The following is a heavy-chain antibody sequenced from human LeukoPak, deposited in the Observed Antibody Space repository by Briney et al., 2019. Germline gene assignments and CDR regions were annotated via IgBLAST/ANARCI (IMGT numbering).Heavy chain of an antibody. V-gene: IGHV3-21*01. CDR1: GFTFSSYN. J-gene: IGHJ4*02. D-gene: IGHD3-22*01. CDR2: ISSSSTYI. Sequence: PGGFLRLSCAASGFTFSSYNMNWVRQAPGKGLEWVSSISSSSTYINYADSVEGRFTISRDNAKDSLYLQMNSLRVEDTAVYYCARQQYYDYSGYYARALDYWGQGTLVTVSS. CDR3: ARQQYYDYSGYYARALDY.